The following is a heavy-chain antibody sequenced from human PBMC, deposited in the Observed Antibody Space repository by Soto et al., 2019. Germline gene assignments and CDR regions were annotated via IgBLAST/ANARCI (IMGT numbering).Heavy chain of an antibody. D-gene: IGHD7-27*01. CDR1: GYTFNKYT. V-gene: IGHV1-3*01. Sequence: GASVKVSCKASGYTFNKYTIHWVRQAPGQRLEWMGWINGDNGNREYSQKFQGRVTITWDTSASTTYMDLSSLKSEDTAVYYCLRDAYISGDPLQKNDSWGQGTLVTVSS. J-gene: IGHJ5*02. CDR3: LRDAYISGDPLQKNDS. CDR2: INGDNGNR.